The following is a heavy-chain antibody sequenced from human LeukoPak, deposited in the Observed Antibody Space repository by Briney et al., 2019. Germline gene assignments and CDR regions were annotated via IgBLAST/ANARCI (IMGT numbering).Heavy chain of an antibody. CDR1: GFTFSGYA. V-gene: IGHV3-30-3*01. CDR2: IPYDGSNK. J-gene: IGHJ6*02. Sequence: GGSLRLSCAASGFTFSGYAMHWVRQAPGKGLEWVAVIPYDGSNKYYADSVKGRFTISRDNSKNTLYLQMNSLRAEDTAVYYCATAPYYYGSGSYPYYYYGMDVWGQGTTVTVSS. CDR3: ATAPYYYGSGSYPYYYYGMDV. D-gene: IGHD3-10*01.